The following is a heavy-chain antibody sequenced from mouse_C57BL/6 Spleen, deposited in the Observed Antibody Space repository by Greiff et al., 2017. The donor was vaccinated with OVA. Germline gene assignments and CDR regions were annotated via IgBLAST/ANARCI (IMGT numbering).Heavy chain of an antibody. V-gene: IGHV1-55*01. D-gene: IGHD1-1*01. CDR1: GYTFTSYW. J-gene: IGHJ1*03. Sequence: QVQLQQPGAELVKPGASVKMSCKASGYTFTSYWITWVTQRPGQGLEWIGDIYPGSGSTNYNEKFKSKATLTVDTSSSTAYMQLSSLTSEDSAVYYCAREDGSSNWYFDVWGTGTTVTVSS. CDR2: IYPGSGST. CDR3: AREDGSSNWYFDV.